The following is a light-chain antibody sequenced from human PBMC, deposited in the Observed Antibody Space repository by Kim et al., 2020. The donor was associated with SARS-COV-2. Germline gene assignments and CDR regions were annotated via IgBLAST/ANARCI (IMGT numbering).Light chain of an antibody. J-gene: IGKJ1*01. CDR1: QSVSSSY. Sequence: SPGERATLSCRASQSVSSSYIAWYQQKPGQAPRLLIYGASSGATGIPDRFRGSGSGTDFTLTISRLEPEDFAVYYCQQYGRPPWTFGQGTKVDIK. CDR2: GAS. CDR3: QQYGRPPWT. V-gene: IGKV3-20*01.